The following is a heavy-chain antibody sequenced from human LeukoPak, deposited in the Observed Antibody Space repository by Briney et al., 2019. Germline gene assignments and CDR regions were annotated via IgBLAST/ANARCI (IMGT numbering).Heavy chain of an antibody. J-gene: IGHJ4*02. D-gene: IGHD5-18*01. CDR2: ISSGGGST. CDR1: GFIFTTSA. Sequence: GGSLRLSCEASGFIFTTSAISWARQAPGKGLEWVSFISSGGGSTYYSDSVRGRFTISRDNAKNSLYLQMNSLRAEDTALYHCARDGDTATENYFDYWGQGTLVTVSS. CDR3: ARDGDTATENYFDY. V-gene: IGHV3-20*01.